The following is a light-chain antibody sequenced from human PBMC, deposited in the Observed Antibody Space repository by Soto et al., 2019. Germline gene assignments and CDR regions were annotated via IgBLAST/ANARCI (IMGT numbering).Light chain of an antibody. CDR3: CSYAGSYLGV. CDR1: SSDVGGYNY. Sequence: QSALTQPRSVSGSPGQSVTISCTGTSSDVGGYNYVSWYQQHPGKAPTLMISDVTKRPSGVPDRFFGSKSGNTGSLTISGLQAEDEADYYCCSYAGSYLGVFGTGTKVTVL. CDR2: DVT. J-gene: IGLJ1*01. V-gene: IGLV2-11*01.